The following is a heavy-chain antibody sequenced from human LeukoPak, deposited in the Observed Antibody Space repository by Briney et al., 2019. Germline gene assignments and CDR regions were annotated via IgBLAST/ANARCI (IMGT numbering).Heavy chain of an antibody. CDR1: GFTFSTNY. J-gene: IGHJ4*02. Sequence: GGSLRLSCAASGFTFSTNYMSWVRQAPGKGLEWVSLIYSGGNTYYADSVTGRFTISRDNSKNTLYLQMNSLRAEDTALYYSARLSGPGSGWTTLDYWGQGTLVTVSS. D-gene: IGHD6-19*01. V-gene: IGHV3-53*01. CDR3: ARLSGPGSGWTTLDY. CDR2: IYSGGNT.